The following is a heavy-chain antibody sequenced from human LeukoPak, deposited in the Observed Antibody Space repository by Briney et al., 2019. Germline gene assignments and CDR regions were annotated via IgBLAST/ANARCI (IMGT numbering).Heavy chain of an antibody. D-gene: IGHD3-10*01. J-gene: IGHJ5*02. CDR2: INHSGST. Sequence: PSETLSLTCAVYGGSFGGYYWSWIRQPPGKGLEWIGEINHSGSTNYNPSLKSRVTISVDTSKNQFSLKLSSVTAADTAVYYCARERLSFTYYYGSGSYYTGSNWFDPWGQGTLATVSS. CDR3: ARERLSFTYYYGSGSYYTGSNWFDP. V-gene: IGHV4-34*01. CDR1: GGSFGGYY.